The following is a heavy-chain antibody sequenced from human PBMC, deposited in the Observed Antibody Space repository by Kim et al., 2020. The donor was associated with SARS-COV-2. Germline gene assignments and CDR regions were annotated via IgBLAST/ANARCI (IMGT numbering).Heavy chain of an antibody. J-gene: IGHJ3*01. CDR2: T. Sequence: TTYAARFQSRVTMTRDTAISTGYMELSRLKSDDTAVYYCARGANTLSAFDLWGQGTMVTVSS. CDR3: ARGANTLSAFDL. V-gene: IGHV1-2*02.